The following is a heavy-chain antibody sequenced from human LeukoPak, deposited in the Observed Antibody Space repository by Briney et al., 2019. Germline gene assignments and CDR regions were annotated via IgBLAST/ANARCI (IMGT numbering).Heavy chain of an antibody. CDR3: AGEYSGSGSFGC. D-gene: IGHD3-10*01. V-gene: IGHV1-2*02. J-gene: IGHJ4*02. Sequence: ASVKVSCKGYEHTFNGYYVHWVRQAPGQGLEYMGWINVDSGGTKYAQRLQGRVTMTRDTSIRTAYMEVSSLRSDDTAVYYCAGEYSGSGSFGCWGQGTQVTVSS. CDR1: EHTFNGYY. CDR2: INVDSGGT.